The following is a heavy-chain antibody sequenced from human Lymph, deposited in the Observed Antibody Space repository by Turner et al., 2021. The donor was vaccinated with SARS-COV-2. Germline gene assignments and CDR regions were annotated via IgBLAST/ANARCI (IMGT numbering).Heavy chain of an antibody. Sequence: QVQRVESGGGVVQPARSRRLSCAASGFTFSIYSMHWVRQAPGKGMEWVAVISYDGSNKYYADAVKGRFTISRDNTKTTLYLQMNSLRAEDTAVYYCAKVRSIFGVVIGGMDVWGQGTTVTVSS. J-gene: IGHJ6*02. CDR1: GFTFSIYS. CDR3: AKVRSIFGVVIGGMDV. CDR2: ISYDGSNK. D-gene: IGHD3-3*01. V-gene: IGHV3-30*18.